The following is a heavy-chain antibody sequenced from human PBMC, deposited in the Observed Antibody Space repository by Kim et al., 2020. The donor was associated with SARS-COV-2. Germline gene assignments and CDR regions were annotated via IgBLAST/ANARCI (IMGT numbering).Heavy chain of an antibody. J-gene: IGHJ3*02. Sequence: GESLKISCKGSGYSFTSYWIGWVRQMPGKGLEWMGIIYPGDSDTRYSPSFQGQVTISADKSISTAYLQWSSLKASDTAMYYCARSPEYSSSWGGAHDAFDIWGQGTMVTVSS. V-gene: IGHV5-51*01. CDR2: IYPGDSDT. CDR1: GYSFTSYW. D-gene: IGHD6-13*01. CDR3: ARSPEYSSSWGGAHDAFDI.